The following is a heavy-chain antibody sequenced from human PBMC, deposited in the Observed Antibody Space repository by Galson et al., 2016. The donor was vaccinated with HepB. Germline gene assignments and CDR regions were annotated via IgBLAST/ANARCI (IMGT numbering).Heavy chain of an antibody. CDR2: INQHGSKK. V-gene: IGHV3-7*01. CDR1: GYAFSYYW. J-gene: IGHJ6*01. CDR3: ALLQEHL. Sequence: SLRLSCAASGYAFSYYWMSWVRQAPGKGLEWVANINQHGSKKYYEDSVKDRFSISRDNAKNSLYLQMNSLHQGPIGLPPGALLQEHLWG. D-gene: IGHD1-26*01.